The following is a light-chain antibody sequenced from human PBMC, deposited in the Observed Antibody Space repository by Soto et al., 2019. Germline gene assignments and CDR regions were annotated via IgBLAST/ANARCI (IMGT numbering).Light chain of an antibody. CDR3: SSYATNNVVV. V-gene: IGLV2-14*01. Sequence: QSVLTQPASVSGSPGQSITISCTGSSSDVGGYNYVSWYQQHPGKAPKLMIYEVSNRPSGVSKRVTGSKSGNTSSLTISGLQAEDEAAYYCSSYATNNVVVFGEGTKLTV. J-gene: IGLJ2*01. CDR1: SSDVGGYNY. CDR2: EVS.